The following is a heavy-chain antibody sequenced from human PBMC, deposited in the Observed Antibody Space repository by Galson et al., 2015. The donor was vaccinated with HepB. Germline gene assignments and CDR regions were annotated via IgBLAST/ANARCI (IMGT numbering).Heavy chain of an antibody. CDR3: ARDGYSGSEGSGSTFDP. V-gene: IGHV1-69*13. D-gene: IGHD5-12*01. J-gene: IGHJ5*02. CDR2: IIPIFGTA. CDR1: GGTFSSYA. Sequence: SVKVSCKASGGTFSSYAISWVRQAPGQGLEWMGGIIPIFGTANYAQKFQGRVTITADESTSTAYMELSSLRSEDTAVYYCARDGYSGSEGSGSTFDPWGQGTLVTVSS.